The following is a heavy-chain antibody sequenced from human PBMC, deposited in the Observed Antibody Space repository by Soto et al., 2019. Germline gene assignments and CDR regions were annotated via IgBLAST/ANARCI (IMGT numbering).Heavy chain of an antibody. CDR3: AREGVAAAGYNWFDP. V-gene: IGHV1-69*13. Sequence: SVKVSCKASGGTFSSYAISWVRQAPGQGLEWMGGIIPIFGTANYAQKFQGRVTITADESTSTAYMELSSLRSEDTAVYYGAREGVAAAGYNWFDPWGQGTLVTVSS. J-gene: IGHJ5*02. CDR2: IIPIFGTA. CDR1: GGTFSSYA. D-gene: IGHD6-13*01.